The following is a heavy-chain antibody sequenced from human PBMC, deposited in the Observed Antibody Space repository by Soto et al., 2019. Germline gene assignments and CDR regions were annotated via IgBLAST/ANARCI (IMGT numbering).Heavy chain of an antibody. D-gene: IGHD2-15*01. J-gene: IGHJ6*02. CDR3: ARAPGGSEYGMAV. CDR1: GLTVNTNY. V-gene: IGHV3-53*01. Sequence: EVQLVESGGGLIHPGGSLRLSCAASGLTVNTNYMSWVRQAPGKGLEWVSVMYSSGYTSYADSVKGRFTISRDKSKNTLYLQMDTLRAEDTALYYCARAPGGSEYGMAVWGQGTTVTVSS. CDR2: MYSSGYT.